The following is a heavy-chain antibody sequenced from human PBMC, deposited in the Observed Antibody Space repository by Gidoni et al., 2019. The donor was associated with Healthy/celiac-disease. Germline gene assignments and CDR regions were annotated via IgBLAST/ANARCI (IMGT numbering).Heavy chain of an antibody. CDR2: IIPILGIA. CDR3: ARDDTSGSWGYFDY. Sequence: QVQLVQSGAEVKKPGSSVKVSCKASGGTFSSYTISWVRQAPGQGLEWMGRIIPILGIANYAQKFQGRVTITADKSTSTAYMELSSLRSEDTAVYYCARDDTSGSWGYFDYWGQGTLVTVSS. V-gene: IGHV1-69*08. D-gene: IGHD1-26*01. CDR1: GGTFSSYT. J-gene: IGHJ4*02.